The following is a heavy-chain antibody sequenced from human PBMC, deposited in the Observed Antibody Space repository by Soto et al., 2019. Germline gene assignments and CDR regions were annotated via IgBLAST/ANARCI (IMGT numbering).Heavy chain of an antibody. CDR1: GFSFSRYA. CDR2: ISYDGSNK. Sequence: QVQLVESGGGVVQPGRSLRLSCVVSGFSFSRYAMHWVRQAPGKGLEWVADISYDGSNKDYADSVKGRLTITRDNSKNTVYQQMNSLRAEDTAVYYWAGDQSYGDSPFGMDVWGQGTTVTVSS. V-gene: IGHV3-30-3*01. D-gene: IGHD4-17*01. CDR3: AGDQSYGDSPFGMDV. J-gene: IGHJ6*02.